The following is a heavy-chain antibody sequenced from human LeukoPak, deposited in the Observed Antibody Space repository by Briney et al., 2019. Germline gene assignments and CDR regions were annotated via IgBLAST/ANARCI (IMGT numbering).Heavy chain of an antibody. CDR2: IYYSGST. Sequence: SETLSLTCTVSGGSISSYYWSWIRQPPGKGLEWIGYIYYSGSTNYNPSLKSRVTISVDTSKNQFSLKLSSVTAADTAVYCCARTVKRDWFDPWGQGTLVTVSS. V-gene: IGHV4-59*08. CDR1: GGSISSYY. CDR3: ARTVKRDWFDP. J-gene: IGHJ5*02.